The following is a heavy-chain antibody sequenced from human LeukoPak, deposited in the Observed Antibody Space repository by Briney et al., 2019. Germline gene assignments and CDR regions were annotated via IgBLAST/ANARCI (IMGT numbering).Heavy chain of an antibody. Sequence: GGSLRLSCAVSGFTFSDSFMDWVRQAPGKGLEWVGRSQNIDKSYVTEFAASVRGRFTISRDESKNSLFLQMNNLKIEDTAVYYCSRVCYETFDCGPWGQGTLVTVSS. CDR2: SQNIDKSYVT. J-gene: IGHJ5*02. D-gene: IGHD3-9*01. CDR3: SRVCYETFDCGP. CDR1: GFTFSDSF. V-gene: IGHV3-72*01.